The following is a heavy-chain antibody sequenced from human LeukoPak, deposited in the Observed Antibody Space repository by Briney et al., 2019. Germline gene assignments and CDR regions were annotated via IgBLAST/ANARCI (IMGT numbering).Heavy chain of an antibody. V-gene: IGHV4-39*07. Sequence: SETLSLTCTVSGGSISSSSYYWGWIRQPPGKGLEWIGSIYYSGSTYYNPSLKSRVTISVDTSRNQFSLKLSSVTAADTAVYYCARVFSTNYYDNRGWFDPWGQGTLVTVSS. CDR2: IYYSGST. D-gene: IGHD3-22*01. CDR3: ARVFSTNYYDNRGWFDP. CDR1: GGSISSSSYY. J-gene: IGHJ5*02.